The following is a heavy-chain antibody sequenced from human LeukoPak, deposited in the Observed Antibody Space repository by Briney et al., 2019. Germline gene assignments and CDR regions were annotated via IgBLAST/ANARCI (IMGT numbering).Heavy chain of an antibody. Sequence: GASVKVSCKASGGTFISYAISRVRQAPGQGLEWMGRIIPILGIANYAQKFQGRVTITADKSTSTAYMELSSLRSEDTAVYYCARLMDTAMDTIFYYYYGMDVWGQGTTVTVSS. D-gene: IGHD5-18*01. CDR2: IIPILGIA. CDR1: GGTFISYA. J-gene: IGHJ6*02. V-gene: IGHV1-69*04. CDR3: ARLMDTAMDTIFYYYYGMDV.